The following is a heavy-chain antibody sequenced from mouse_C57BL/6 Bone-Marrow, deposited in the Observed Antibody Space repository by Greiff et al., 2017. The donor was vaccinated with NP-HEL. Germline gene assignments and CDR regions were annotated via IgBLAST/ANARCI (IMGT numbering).Heavy chain of an antibody. V-gene: IGHV1-80*01. Sequence: VQRVESGAELVKPGASVKLSCKASGYAFSSYWMNWVKQRPGKGLEWIGQIYPGDGDTNYNGKFKGKATLTADKSSSTAYMQLSSLTSEDSAVYFCALYGSRPGGVDVWGTGTTVTVSS. CDR3: ALYGSRPGGVDV. CDR2: IYPGDGDT. J-gene: IGHJ1*03. CDR1: GYAFSSYW. D-gene: IGHD1-1*01.